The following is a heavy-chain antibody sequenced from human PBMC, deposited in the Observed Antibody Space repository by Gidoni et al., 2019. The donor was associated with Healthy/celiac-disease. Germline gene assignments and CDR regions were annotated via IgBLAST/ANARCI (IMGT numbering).Heavy chain of an antibody. CDR3: ARGGEIVVVPAATEFDP. D-gene: IGHD2-2*01. CDR2: IYHSGST. V-gene: IGHV4-30-2*01. CDR1: GGSISSGGYS. J-gene: IGHJ5*02. Sequence: QLQLQESGSGLVKPSQTLSLTCAVSGGSISSGGYSWSWIRQPPGKGLEWIGYIYHSGSTYYNPPLKSRVTISVDRSKNQFSLKLSSVTAADTAVYYCARGGEIVVVPAATEFDPWGQGTLVTVSS.